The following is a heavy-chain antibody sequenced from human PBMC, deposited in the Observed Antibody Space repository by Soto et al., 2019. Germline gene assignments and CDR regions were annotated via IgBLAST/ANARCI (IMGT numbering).Heavy chain of an antibody. CDR2: IYNSGSN. Sequence: PSETLSLTCSVSGGSISSSSYFWGWIRQSPDKGLEWIGYIYNSGSNNYNPSLESRVTVSIDTSKNQFSLRLASVTAADTAVYYCARTLPNRQLFDSWSQGTLVTVSS. V-gene: IGHV4-61*05. CDR1: GGSISSSSYF. CDR3: ARTLPNRQLFDS. J-gene: IGHJ4*02. D-gene: IGHD1-1*01.